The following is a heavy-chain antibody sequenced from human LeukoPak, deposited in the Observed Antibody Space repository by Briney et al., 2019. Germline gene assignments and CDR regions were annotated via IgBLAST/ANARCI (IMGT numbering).Heavy chain of an antibody. Sequence: SGPTLVNPTQTLTLTCTFSGSSVSATGVGVGWIRQAPGKALEWLGLIYWDDDKRYSPSLENRLTITKDTSKNQVVLMMTNMEPVDTGTYYCARDHDGYDIWGQGTMVTVSS. CDR2: IYWDDDK. V-gene: IGHV2-5*02. J-gene: IGHJ3*02. CDR3: ARDHDGYDI. CDR1: GSSVSATGVG.